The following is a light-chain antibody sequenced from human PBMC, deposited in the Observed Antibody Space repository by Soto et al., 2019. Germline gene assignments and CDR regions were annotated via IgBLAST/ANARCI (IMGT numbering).Light chain of an antibody. CDR2: AAS. CDR1: QSISSY. V-gene: IGKV1-39*01. J-gene: IGKJ1*01. Sequence: DIQMTQSPSSLSASVGDRVTITCRASQSISSYLNWYQQKPGKAPKLMIYAASSLQSGVPSRFSGSRSGTDFNLTISSLHPQDFATSHCQKSYSTPLTCGQGNKVASK. CDR3: QKSYSTPLT.